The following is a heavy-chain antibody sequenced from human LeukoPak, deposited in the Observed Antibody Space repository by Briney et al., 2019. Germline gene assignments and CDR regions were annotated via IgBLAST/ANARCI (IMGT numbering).Heavy chain of an antibody. J-gene: IGHJ6*02. CDR1: GGSFSGYY. V-gene: IGHV4-34*01. D-gene: IGHD2-2*01. CDR3: ARDYVVVPAAMLRYYYYYYGMDV. Sequence: SETLSLTCAVYGGSFSGYYWSWIRQPPGKGLEWVGEINHSGSTNYNPSLKSRVTISVDTSKNRFSLKLSSVTAADTAVYYCARDYVVVPAAMLRYYYYYYGMDVWGQGTTVTVSS. CDR2: INHSGST.